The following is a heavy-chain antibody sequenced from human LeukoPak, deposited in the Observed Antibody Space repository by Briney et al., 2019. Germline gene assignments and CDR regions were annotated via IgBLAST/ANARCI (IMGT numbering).Heavy chain of an antibody. CDR2: IIPIFGTA. Sequence: SVKVSCKASGGTFSSYAISWVRQAPGQGLEWMGGIIPIFGTANYAQKFQGRVTMTTDTSTSTAYMELRSLRSDDTAVYYCARVLIVVVPAALNYFDYWGQGTLVTVSS. V-gene: IGHV1-69*05. CDR3: ARVLIVVVPAALNYFDY. CDR1: GGTFSSYA. D-gene: IGHD2-2*01. J-gene: IGHJ4*02.